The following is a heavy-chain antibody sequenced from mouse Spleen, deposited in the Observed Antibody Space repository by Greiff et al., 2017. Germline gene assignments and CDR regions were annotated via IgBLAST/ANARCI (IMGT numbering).Heavy chain of an antibody. CDR2: IRNKANNHAT. D-gene: IGHD4-1*01. CDR1: GFTFSDAW. Sequence: EVMLVESGGGLVQPGGSMKLSCAASGFTFSDAWMDWVRQSPEKGLEWVAEIRNKANNHATYYAESVKGRFTISRDDSKSSVYLQMNSLRAEDTGIYYCTQSSSLNWDSYWYFDVWGAGTTVTVSS. V-gene: IGHV6-6*01. J-gene: IGHJ1*01. CDR3: TQSSSLNWDSYWYFDV.